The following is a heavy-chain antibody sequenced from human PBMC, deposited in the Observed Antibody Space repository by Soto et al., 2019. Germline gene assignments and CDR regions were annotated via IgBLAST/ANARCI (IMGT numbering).Heavy chain of an antibody. D-gene: IGHD2-2*01. CDR3: ARGRTSVRYGGFDY. J-gene: IGHJ4*02. Sequence: SETLSLTCTVSGGSISSYYWSWIRQPPGKGLEWIGYISSSGTTNYNPSLESRVTTSVDTSKNQFSMNLSSVTAADTAVYYCARGRTSVRYGGFDYWVQGILVTVSS. CDR1: GGSISSYY. CDR2: ISSSGTT. V-gene: IGHV4-59*01.